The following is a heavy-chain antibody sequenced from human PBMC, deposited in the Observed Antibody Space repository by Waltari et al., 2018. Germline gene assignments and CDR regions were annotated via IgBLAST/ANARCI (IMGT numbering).Heavy chain of an antibody. J-gene: IGHJ4*02. D-gene: IGHD2-2*01. CDR2: FFYGGNT. CDR3: ASAHEGYCSSTSCLFDY. V-gene: IGHV4-39*01. CDR1: GISISNSNYY. Sequence: QLQLQESGPGLVKPSETLSLTCTVSGISISNSNYYWGWIRQPPGRGLEWIGSFFYGGNTYYNPSLKSRVTISVDTSKNQFSLRLSSVTAADTAVFYCASAHEGYCSSTSCLFDYWGQGTLVTVSS.